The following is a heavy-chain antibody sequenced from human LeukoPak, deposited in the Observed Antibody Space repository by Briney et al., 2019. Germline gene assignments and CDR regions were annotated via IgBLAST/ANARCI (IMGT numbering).Heavy chain of an antibody. V-gene: IGHV3-21*01. CDR1: GSTFSSYS. Sequence: GGSLRLSCAASGSTFSSYSMNWVRQAPGKGLEWVSSISSSNSYIYYADSVKARFTISRDNAKNSLYLQMDSLRAEDTAVYYCARGSGGALDYWGQGTLVTVSS. J-gene: IGHJ4*02. CDR3: ARGSGGALDY. CDR2: ISSSNSYI. D-gene: IGHD1-26*01.